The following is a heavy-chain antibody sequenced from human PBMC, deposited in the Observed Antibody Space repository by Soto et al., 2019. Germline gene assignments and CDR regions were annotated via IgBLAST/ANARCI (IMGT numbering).Heavy chain of an antibody. V-gene: IGHV3-23*01. Sequence: EVQLLESGGGLVQPGGSLRLSCAASGFTFSSYAMSWVRQAPGKGLEWVSALSGSGGSTYYADSVKGRFTISRDNTKNTLYLQLNSLRAEDTAVYYSAKDTYDISGYEPNWFDPWGEGTLVTVSS. D-gene: IGHD3-22*01. J-gene: IGHJ5*02. CDR1: GFTFSSYA. CDR3: AKDTYDISGYEPNWFDP. CDR2: LSGSGGST.